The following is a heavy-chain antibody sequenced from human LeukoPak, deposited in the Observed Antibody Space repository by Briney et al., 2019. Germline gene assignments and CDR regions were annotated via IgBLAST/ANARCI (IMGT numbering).Heavy chain of an antibody. Sequence: PSETLSLTCTVSGVSISSSSYYWGWIRQPPGKGLEWIGSIYYSGSTYYNPSLKSRVTISVDTSKNQFSLKLSSVTAADTAVYYCARPENYDILTGFDYWGQGTLVTVSS. CDR3: ARPENYDILTGFDY. CDR1: GVSISSSSYY. D-gene: IGHD3-9*01. J-gene: IGHJ4*02. V-gene: IGHV4-39*01. CDR2: IYYSGST.